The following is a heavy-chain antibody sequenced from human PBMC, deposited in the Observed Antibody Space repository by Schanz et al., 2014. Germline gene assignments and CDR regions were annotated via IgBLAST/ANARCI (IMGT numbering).Heavy chain of an antibody. J-gene: IGHJ4*02. Sequence: EVQLVESGGGLVQPGGSLRLSCAASGFTFSGYSMNWVRQAPGKGLEWVSAISGSGGSTYYADSVKGRFTISRDNSKNTVYIQMNSLRAEDTAVYYCARGGPAYYFDDWGQGTLVTVSS. CDR2: ISGSGGST. V-gene: IGHV3-23*04. CDR1: GFTFSGYS. CDR3: ARGGPAYYFDD.